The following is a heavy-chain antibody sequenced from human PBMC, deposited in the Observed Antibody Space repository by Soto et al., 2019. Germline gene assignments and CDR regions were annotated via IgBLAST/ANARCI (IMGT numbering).Heavy chain of an antibody. V-gene: IGHV1-69*08. CDR2: IIPVLHTT. Sequence: SVKVSCKASGGTFSTYTISWVRQAPGQGLEWLGSIIPVLHTTDYAQEFQGRITITADESTSTAYMELSSLRAEDTAVYYCARSPHFWSGYWEIYFDLWGQGTLVTVSS. CDR3: ARSPHFWSGYWEIYFDL. D-gene: IGHD3-3*01. CDR1: GGTFSTYT. J-gene: IGHJ4*02.